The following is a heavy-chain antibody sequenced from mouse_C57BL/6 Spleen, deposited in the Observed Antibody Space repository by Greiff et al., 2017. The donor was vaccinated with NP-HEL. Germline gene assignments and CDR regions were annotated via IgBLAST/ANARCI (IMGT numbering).Heavy chain of an antibody. J-gene: IGHJ2*01. CDR2: INPGSGGT. CDR1: GYAFTNYL. CDR3: ARERDYFDY. V-gene: IGHV1-54*01. Sequence: QVQLKESGAELVRPGTSVKVSCKASGYAFTNYLIEWVKQRPGQGLEWIGVINPGSGGTNYNEKFKGKATLTADKSSSTAYMQLSSLTSEDSAVYFCARERDYFDYRGQGTTLTVSS.